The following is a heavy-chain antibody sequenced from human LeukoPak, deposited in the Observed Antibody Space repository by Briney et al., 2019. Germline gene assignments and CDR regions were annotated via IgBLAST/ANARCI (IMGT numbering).Heavy chain of an antibody. CDR1: GFTFSNYA. J-gene: IGHJ4*02. V-gene: IGHV3-23*01. CDR2: VSGSGDRT. Sequence: GGSLRLSCAASGFTFSNYAMSWVRQAPGKGLEWISAVSGSGDRTYYAGSVKGRFTISRDNSKNIVYLRMNSLRAEDTAVYFCANSRGYGSGNLWGQGTLVTVSS. CDR3: ANSRGYGSGNL. D-gene: IGHD3-10*01.